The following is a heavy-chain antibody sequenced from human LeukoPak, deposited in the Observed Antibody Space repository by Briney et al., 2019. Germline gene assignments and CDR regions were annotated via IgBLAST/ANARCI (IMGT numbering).Heavy chain of an antibody. Sequence: GGSLRLSCTASEFTFGDFAISWVRQAPGKGLEWLGFIRSKDNDGTTDYAASVKGRFIISRDDSKSVAYLEMNDLKIEDTAVYYCTVAVAEYWGQGTLVTVSS. V-gene: IGHV3-49*04. J-gene: IGHJ4*02. CDR3: TVAVAEY. D-gene: IGHD6-19*01. CDR2: IRSKDNDGTT. CDR1: EFTFGDFA.